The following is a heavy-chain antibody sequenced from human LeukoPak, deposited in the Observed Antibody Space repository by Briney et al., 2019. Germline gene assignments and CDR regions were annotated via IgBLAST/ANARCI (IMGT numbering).Heavy chain of an antibody. Sequence: SETLSLTCTVSGGSISSYYWSWIRQPPGKGLEWIGYIYYSGSTNYNPSLKSRVTISVDTSKNQFSLKLSSVTAADTAVYYCARGYGDSERDGYNYDFDYWGQGTLVTVSS. J-gene: IGHJ4*02. V-gene: IGHV4-59*01. CDR3: ARGYGDSERDGYNYDFDY. CDR1: GGSISSYY. D-gene: IGHD5-12*01. CDR2: IYYSGST.